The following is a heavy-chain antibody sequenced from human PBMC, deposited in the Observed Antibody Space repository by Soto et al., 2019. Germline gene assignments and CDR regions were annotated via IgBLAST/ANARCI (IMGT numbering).Heavy chain of an antibody. CDR2: IDPTDSYT. CDR1: GCTFANYG. J-gene: IGHJ4*02. Sequence: GESLKISCKGSGCTFANYGINWVRQTPGKGLEWLGKIDPTDSYTSYSPSFRGHVTISADMSITTGYLQWKSLKASDTAIYYCARRLRSGQGDFYYWGQGTLVTVSS. V-gene: IGHV5-10-1*01. CDR3: ARRLRSGQGDFYY.